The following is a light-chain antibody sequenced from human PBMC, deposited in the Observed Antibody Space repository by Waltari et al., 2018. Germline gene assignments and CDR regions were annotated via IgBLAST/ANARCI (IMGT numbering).Light chain of an antibody. J-gene: IGLJ2*01. V-gene: IGLV3-19*01. Sequence: SPELTQDHAVSVALGQTVRSTCQGDSLRNYYASRYQPKPGHAPVIVIYGKNHRPSGIPDRFSGSSSGNTASLTITGAQAEDEADYYCNSRDSSGNHPFGGGTKLTVL. CDR1: SLRNYY. CDR3: NSRDSSGNHP. CDR2: GKN.